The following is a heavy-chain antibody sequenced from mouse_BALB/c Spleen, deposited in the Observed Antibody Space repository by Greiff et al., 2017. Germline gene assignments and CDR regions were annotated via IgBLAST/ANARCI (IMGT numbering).Heavy chain of an antibody. CDR3: ARGGKYFDY. Sequence: EVKVVESGGGLVQPGGSRKLSCAASGFTFSSFGMHWVRQAPEKGLEWVAYISSGSSTIYYADTVKGRFTISRDNPKNNLYLQMSSLKSEDTAMYYCARGGKYFDYWGQGTTLTVSS. CDR2: ISSGSSTI. CDR1: GFTFSSFG. V-gene: IGHV5-17*02. J-gene: IGHJ2*01.